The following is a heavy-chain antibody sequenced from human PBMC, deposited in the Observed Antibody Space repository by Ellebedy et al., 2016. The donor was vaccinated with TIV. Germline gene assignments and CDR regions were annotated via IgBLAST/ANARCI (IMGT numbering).Heavy chain of an antibody. CDR1: GYTFTSYG. CDR2: ISAYNGNT. J-gene: IGHJ1*01. D-gene: IGHD6-6*01. Sequence: ASVKVSCXASGYTFTSYGISWVRQAPGQGLEWMGWISAYNGNTNYAQKLQGRVTMTTDTSTSTAYMELSSLRSEDTAVYYCAGGYSSSIYAAAYFQHWGQGTLVTVSS. CDR3: AGGYSSSIYAAAYFQH. V-gene: IGHV1-18*01.